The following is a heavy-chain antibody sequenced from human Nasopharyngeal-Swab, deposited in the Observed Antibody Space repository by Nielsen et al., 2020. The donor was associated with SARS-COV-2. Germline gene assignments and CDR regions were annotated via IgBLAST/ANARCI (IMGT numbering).Heavy chain of an antibody. Sequence: WVRQAPGQGLEWMGWISAYNGNTNYAQKLQGRVTMTTDTSTSRAYMELRSLSSDDTAVYYCARMYYDILTGWYYYYGMDVWGQGTTVTVSS. CDR2: ISAYNGNT. V-gene: IGHV1-18*01. D-gene: IGHD3-9*01. CDR3: ARMYYDILTGWYYYYGMDV. J-gene: IGHJ6*02.